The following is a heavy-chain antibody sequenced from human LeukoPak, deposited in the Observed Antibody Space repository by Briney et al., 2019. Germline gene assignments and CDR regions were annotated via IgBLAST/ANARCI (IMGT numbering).Heavy chain of an antibody. V-gene: IGHV4-39*07. CDR2: ISYSGST. J-gene: IGHJ4*02. Sequence: SETLSLTCTVSVGSISSSRYYWGWIRQPPGKGLEWIGSISYSGSTCYNPSLTSRDPISVVPSKNQFSLKLTSVTAAETAMFYCERAAVAGDVDYWGQGTLVSVSS. D-gene: IGHD6-19*01. CDR1: VGSISSSRYY. CDR3: ERAAVAGDVDY.